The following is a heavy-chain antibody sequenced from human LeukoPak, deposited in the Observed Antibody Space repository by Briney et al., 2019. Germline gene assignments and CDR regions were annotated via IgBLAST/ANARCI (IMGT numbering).Heavy chain of an antibody. CDR1: GFTFSSYA. Sequence: PGGSLRLSCAASGFTFSSYAMHWVRQAPGKGLEWVAVISYDGSNKYYADSVKGRFTISRDNSKNTLYLQMNSLRAEDTAVYYCARDFYDSSNWGQGTLVTVSS. D-gene: IGHD3-22*01. CDR3: ARDFYDSSN. J-gene: IGHJ4*02. V-gene: IGHV3-30-3*01. CDR2: ISYDGSNK.